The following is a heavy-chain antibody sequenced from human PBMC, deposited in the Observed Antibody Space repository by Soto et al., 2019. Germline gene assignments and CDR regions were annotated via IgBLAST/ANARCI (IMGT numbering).Heavy chain of an antibody. D-gene: IGHD2-15*01. J-gene: IGHJ4*02. V-gene: IGHV4-30-2*01. CDR1: GGSISSGGYS. Sequence: QLQLQESGSGLVKPSQTLSLTCAVSGGSISSGGYSWSWLRQPPGKGLEWIGYIYHSGSTYYNPSLKSRVTRSLNRSKNQFSLKLSTVTAADTAVYYCARGQVVAAQHWGQGTLVTVSS. CDR2: IYHSGST. CDR3: ARGQVVAAQH.